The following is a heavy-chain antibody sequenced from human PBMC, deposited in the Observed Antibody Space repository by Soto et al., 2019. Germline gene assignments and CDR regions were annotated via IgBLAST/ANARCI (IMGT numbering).Heavy chain of an antibody. D-gene: IGHD4-4*01. Sequence: LSLTCTVSGGSISSYYWSWIRQPPGKGLEWIGYIYYSGSTNYNPSLKSRVTISVDTSKNQFSLKLSSVTAADTAVYYCARDHDYSNYGYFDYWGKGNMVTVSS. CDR2: IYYSGST. CDR1: GGSISSYY. V-gene: IGHV4-59*01. CDR3: ARDHDYSNYGYFDY. J-gene: IGHJ4*02.